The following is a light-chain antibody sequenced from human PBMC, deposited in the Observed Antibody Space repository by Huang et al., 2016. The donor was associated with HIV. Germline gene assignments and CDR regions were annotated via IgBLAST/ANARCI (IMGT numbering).Light chain of an antibody. CDR1: QSVLHSSNNKNY. CDR3: QQNYSPPYT. Sequence: DIVMTQSPDSLAVSLGERATINCKSSQSVLHSSNNKNYLAWYQRKPGQPPKLLIHWASTRESGVPDRFSGSGSGTDFTLTIGSLQADDVAVYYCQQNYSPPYTFGQGTNLEIK. CDR2: WAS. V-gene: IGKV4-1*01. J-gene: IGKJ2*01.